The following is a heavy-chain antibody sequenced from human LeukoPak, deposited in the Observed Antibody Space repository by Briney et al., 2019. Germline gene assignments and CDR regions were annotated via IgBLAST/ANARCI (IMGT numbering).Heavy chain of an antibody. CDR3: VRSLDY. CDR2: ITGSGGFT. V-gene: IGHV3-23*01. J-gene: IGHJ4*02. Sequence: LRLSCAASGFPFSTYAMNWVRQAPGKGLEWVSVITGSGGFTQYADSVKGRFTISRDNSKNTVYLQMNSLRVEDTALYDCVRSLDYWGQGTLVPVSS. CDR1: GFPFSTYA.